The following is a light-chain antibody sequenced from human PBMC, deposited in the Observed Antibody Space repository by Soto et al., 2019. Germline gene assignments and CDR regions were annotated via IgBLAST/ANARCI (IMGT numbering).Light chain of an antibody. V-gene: IGLV2-14*01. CDR3: ASYTTTNILL. CDR2: DVT. Sequence: QSALTQPASVSGSPGQSITISCSGPTTDIHDFNSISWYQHHPGKAPKLIAYDVTRRPSGVSRRFSGSKSGLTASLTISGLQAEEEADYFCASYTTTNILLFGTATKLTVL. J-gene: IGLJ6*01. CDR1: TTDIHDFNS.